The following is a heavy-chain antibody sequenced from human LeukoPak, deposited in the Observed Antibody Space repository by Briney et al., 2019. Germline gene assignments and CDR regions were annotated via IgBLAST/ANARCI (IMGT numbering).Heavy chain of an antibody. CDR2: IYQSGRT. V-gene: IGHV4-30-2*01. CDR1: GGSISSGGYS. J-gene: IGHJ6*02. D-gene: IGHD3-10*01. Sequence: PSETLSLTCADSGGSISSGGYSWSWIRQPPGKCMEWLGYIYQSGRTYYNPSLKSRVTISVDRSKNQFSLKLSSVTAADTAVYYCARSYGSGSYLAYYGMDVWGQGTTVTVSS. CDR3: ARSYGSGSYLAYYGMDV.